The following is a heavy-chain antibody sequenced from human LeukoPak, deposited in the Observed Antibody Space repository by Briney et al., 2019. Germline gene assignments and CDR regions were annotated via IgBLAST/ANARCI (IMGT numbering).Heavy chain of an antibody. CDR1: GYTLTQLA. CDR2: FDPEDGET. Sequence: ASVQVSCKVSGYTLTQLAMHWVRQAPGKGLEWMGGFDPEDGETVYAQKFQDRVAMTEDTSTDTANMELTSLASEDTAVYHCATQARGYFYYWGQGTLITVSS. J-gene: IGHJ4*02. CDR3: ATQARGYFYY. V-gene: IGHV1-24*01.